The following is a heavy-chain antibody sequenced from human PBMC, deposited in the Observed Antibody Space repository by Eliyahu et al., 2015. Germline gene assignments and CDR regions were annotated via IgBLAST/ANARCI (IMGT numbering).Heavy chain of an antibody. Sequence: QITLKESGPTLVKPTQTLTLTCTVSGFSLITTGVGVGWIRQPPGKALXWLALIYWDDDXRYSPXLKTRLXXTKDTSKNQVLLTMTNMDPVDTATYYXAHSPLVLYSSXLFDSWGQGTLVTVSS. CDR1: GFSLITTGVG. J-gene: IGHJ4*02. V-gene: IGHV2-5*02. D-gene: IGHD6-19*01. CDR3: AHSPLVLYSSXLFDS. CDR2: IYWDDDX.